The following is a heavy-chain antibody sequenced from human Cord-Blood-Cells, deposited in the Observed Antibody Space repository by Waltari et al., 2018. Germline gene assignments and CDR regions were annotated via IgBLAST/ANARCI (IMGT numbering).Heavy chain of an antibody. CDR1: GYTFTSYG. CDR2: ISAYNGNT. D-gene: IGHD3-3*01. V-gene: IGHV1-18*04. Sequence: QVQLVQSGAEEKKPGASAKVSCKASGYTFTSYGISWVRQAPGQGLEWMGWISAYNGNTNYAQKHQGRVTMNTDTYTSTAYMELRSLGSDDTAVYYCARGGYYDFWSGYVFYYYMDVWGKGTTVTVSS. J-gene: IGHJ6*03. CDR3: ARGGYYDFWSGYVFYYYMDV.